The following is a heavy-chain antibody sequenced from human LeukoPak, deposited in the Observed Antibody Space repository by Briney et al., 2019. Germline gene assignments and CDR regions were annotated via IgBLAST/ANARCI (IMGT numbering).Heavy chain of an antibody. Sequence: PSETLSLTCAVYGESFSGYYWSWIRQPPGKGLEWIGEINHGGSSNYNPSLKSRVTMSIDTSKNQFSLKLSSVTAADTAVYYCARGPLGELFNDAFDIWGQGTLVTVSS. CDR2: INHGGSS. CDR1: GESFSGYY. V-gene: IGHV4-34*01. CDR3: ARGPLGELFNDAFDI. J-gene: IGHJ3*02. D-gene: IGHD3-10*01.